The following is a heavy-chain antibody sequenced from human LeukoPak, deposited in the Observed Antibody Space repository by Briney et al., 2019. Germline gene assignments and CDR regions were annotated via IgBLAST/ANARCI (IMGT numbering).Heavy chain of an antibody. CDR3: ARDSIEGNYYQLYAFDL. V-gene: IGHV4-59*02. J-gene: IGHJ3*01. CDR2: IYYTGST. CDR1: GGSVSSHY. Sequence: PPDTLSLTCAVSGGSVSSHYWSWIRQPPGKGLEWIGDIYYTGSTNHNPSLKSRVTISVDTSENQFSLRLSSVTAADTAVYYCARDSIEGNYYQLYAFDLWGQGTMVTVSS. D-gene: IGHD1-26*01.